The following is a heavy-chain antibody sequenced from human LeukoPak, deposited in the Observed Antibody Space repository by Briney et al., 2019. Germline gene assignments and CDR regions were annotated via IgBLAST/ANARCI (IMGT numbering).Heavy chain of an antibody. Sequence: PGGSLRLSRTAPGFSLSRYSLNWVRQVPGKGLEWVATISSRSTYIYYADSVKGRFTISRDNAANSLYLHMTSLRAEDTALYYCASGMEATISYFDNWGQGTLVTVSS. D-gene: IGHD5-12*01. CDR2: ISSRSTYI. CDR1: GFSLSRYS. J-gene: IGHJ4*02. V-gene: IGHV3-21*01. CDR3: ASGMEATISYFDN.